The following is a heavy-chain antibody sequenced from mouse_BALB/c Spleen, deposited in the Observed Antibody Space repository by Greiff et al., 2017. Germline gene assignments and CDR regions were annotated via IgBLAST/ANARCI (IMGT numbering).Heavy chain of an antibody. CDR3: ARRGNMITTLFAY. D-gene: IGHD2-4*01. Sequence: VKLMESGAELMKPGASVKISCKATGYTFSSYWIEWVKQRPGHGLEWIGEILPGSGSTNYNEKFKGKATFTADTSSNTAYMQLSSLTSEDSAVYYCARRGNMITTLFAYWGQGTLVTVSA. V-gene: IGHV1-9*01. CDR2: ILPGSGST. CDR1: GYTFSSYW. J-gene: IGHJ3*01.